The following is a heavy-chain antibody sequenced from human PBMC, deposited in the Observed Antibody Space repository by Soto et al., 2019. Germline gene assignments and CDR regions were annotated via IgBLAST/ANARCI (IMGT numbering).Heavy chain of an antibody. CDR3: ATGYSSGWYVDAFDI. CDR2: ISYDGSNK. CDR1: GFTFSNYA. V-gene: IGHV3-30*03. J-gene: IGHJ3*02. D-gene: IGHD6-19*01. Sequence: PGGSLRLSCAASGFTFSNYAVTWVRQAPGKGLEWVAVISYDGSNKYYADSVKGRFTISRDNSKNTLYLQMNSLRAEDTAVYYCATGYSSGWYVDAFDIWGQGTMVTVSS.